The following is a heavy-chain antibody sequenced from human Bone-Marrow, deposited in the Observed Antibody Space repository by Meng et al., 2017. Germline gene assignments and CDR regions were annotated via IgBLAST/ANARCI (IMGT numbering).Heavy chain of an antibody. CDR2: INTYRGTA. J-gene: IGHJ4*02. CDR1: GFSLITYD. CDR3: ARGSPDTAMALDF. V-gene: IGHV1-18*01. D-gene: IGHD5-18*01. Sequence: ASVKVSCKTSGFSLITYDISWVRQAPGQWLEWRGWINTYRGTANYAPKVQGRVTMTTDTSTTTAYMELRSLTSDDTAVYYCARGSPDTAMALDFWGQGTLVTFSS.